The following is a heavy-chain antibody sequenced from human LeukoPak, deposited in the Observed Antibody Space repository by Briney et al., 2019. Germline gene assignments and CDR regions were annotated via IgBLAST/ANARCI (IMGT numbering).Heavy chain of an antibody. CDR1: GYTFTSYY. J-gene: IGHJ4*02. D-gene: IGHD2-15*01. Sequence: ASVKVSCKASGYTFTSYYMHWVRQAPGQGLEWMGIINPSGGGTSYAQKFQGRVTMTRDTSTSTVYMELSSLRSEDTAVYYCARDGEDIVVVVAATHYFDYWGQGTLVTVSS. CDR3: ARDGEDIVVVVAATHYFDY. V-gene: IGHV1-46*01. CDR2: INPSGGGT.